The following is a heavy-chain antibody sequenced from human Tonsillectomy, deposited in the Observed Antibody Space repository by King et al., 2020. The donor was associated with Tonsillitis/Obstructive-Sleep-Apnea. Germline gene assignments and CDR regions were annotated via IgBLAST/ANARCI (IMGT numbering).Heavy chain of an antibody. CDR2: IDPSDSYT. CDR1: GYRFTTYW. Sequence: QLVQSGAEVKKSGESLRISCTGSGYRFTTYWITWVRQMPGKGLEWMGRIDPSDSYTNYSPSFQGHVTIPADKSTNTAYLQWSSLKASDTAMYYCARHGEDCSSTSCFYGMDGWGQGTTVTVSS. CDR3: ARHGEDCSSTSCFYGMDG. V-gene: IGHV5-10-1*03. J-gene: IGHJ6*02. D-gene: IGHD2-2*01.